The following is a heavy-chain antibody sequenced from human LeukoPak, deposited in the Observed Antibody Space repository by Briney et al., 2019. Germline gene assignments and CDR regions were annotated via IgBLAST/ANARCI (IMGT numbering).Heavy chain of an antibody. CDR1: GYTFTSYG. D-gene: IGHD6-19*01. J-gene: IGHJ3*02. CDR3: ARESHGVLRGIAVASSVPDI. Sequence: GASVKVSCKASGYTFTSYGISWVRQAPGQGLEWMGWISAYNGNTNYSQKLQGRVTMTTDTSTSTAYMELRSLRSDDTAVYYCARESHGVLRGIAVASSVPDIWGQGTMVTVFS. CDR2: ISAYNGNT. V-gene: IGHV1-18*01.